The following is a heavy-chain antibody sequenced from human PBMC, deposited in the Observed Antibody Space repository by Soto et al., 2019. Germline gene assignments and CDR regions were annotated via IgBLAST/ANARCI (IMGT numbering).Heavy chain of an antibody. CDR2: IYYSGST. CDR3: ASPKIAFYNWFDP. V-gene: IGHV4-39*01. J-gene: IGHJ5*02. CDR1: GGSTSSYY. D-gene: IGHD3-3*02. Sequence: SETLSLTCAVSGGSTSSYYWNWVRQPPGKGLEWIGSIYYSGSTYYNPSLKSRVTISVDTSKNQFSLKLSSVTAADTAVYYCASPKIAFYNWFDPWGQGTLVTVSS.